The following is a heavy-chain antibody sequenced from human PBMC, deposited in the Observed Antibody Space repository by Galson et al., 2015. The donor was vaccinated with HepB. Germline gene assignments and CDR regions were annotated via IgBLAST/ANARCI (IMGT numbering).Heavy chain of an antibody. V-gene: IGHV3-74*01. Sequence: SLRLSCAASGFTFRNSWLHWVRQTPGKGLVWLSRINTDGSSATYADSVKVRFTISRDYARSSLYLEMNRFRDEATAVYYCAMDHDWAIDIWGQGTLVAVSP. CDR2: INTDGSSA. CDR3: AMDHDWAIDI. D-gene: IGHD2-21*01. J-gene: IGHJ3*02. CDR1: GFTFRNSW.